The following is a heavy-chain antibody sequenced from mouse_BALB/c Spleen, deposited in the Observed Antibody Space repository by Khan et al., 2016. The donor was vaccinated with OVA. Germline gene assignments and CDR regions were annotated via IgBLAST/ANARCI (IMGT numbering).Heavy chain of an antibody. CDR3: SRSTYRYAFVY. V-gene: IGHV3-8*02. CDR2: IIYTGST. Sequence: EVQLQESGPSLVKPSQTLSLTCSVTGDSITSGYWNWIRKFPGNKLEYMGYIIYTGSTYYNPSLKSRISITRYTSKNQYDLRFNSWTNEDTATYYCSRSTYRYAFVYWGQGTLVTVSA. D-gene: IGHD2-14*01. CDR1: GDSITSGY. J-gene: IGHJ3*01.